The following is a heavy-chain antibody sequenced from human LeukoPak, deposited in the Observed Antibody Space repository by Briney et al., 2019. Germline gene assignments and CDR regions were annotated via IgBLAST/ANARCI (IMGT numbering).Heavy chain of an antibody. CDR1: GFTFSNFW. Sequence: GGSLRLSCAASGFTFSNFWMSWVRQAPGKGLEWVANIKQDGSEIYYVDSVKGRFTISRDNAKNSLYLQMNSLRAEDTAVYYCARARPLDYWGQGTLVTVSS. CDR3: ARARPLDY. V-gene: IGHV3-7*01. J-gene: IGHJ4*02. CDR2: IKQDGSEI.